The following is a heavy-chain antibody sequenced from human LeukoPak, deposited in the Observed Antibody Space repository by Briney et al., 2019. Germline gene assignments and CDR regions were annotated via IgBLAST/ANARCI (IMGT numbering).Heavy chain of an antibody. D-gene: IGHD3-10*01. CDR3: ARHTGFCVDY. CDR2: IWFDGSKE. V-gene: IGHV3-33*01. J-gene: IGHJ4*02. CDR1: GFTFSSYG. Sequence: PGGSLRLSCAASGFTFSSYGMHWVRQAPGKGLEWVADIWFDGSKEHYADSVKGRFTISRDDSKSTLFLQMKSLRAEDTAVYYCARHTGFCVDYWGQGTLVTVSS.